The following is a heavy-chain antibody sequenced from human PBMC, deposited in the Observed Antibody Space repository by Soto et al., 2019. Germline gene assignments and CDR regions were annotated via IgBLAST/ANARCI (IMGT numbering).Heavy chain of an antibody. V-gene: IGHV4-59*01. CDR2: IFYNGTT. J-gene: IGHJ4*02. Sequence: SETLSLTCSVSGVSLTSYYWSWIRQTPGKTLEWIGCIFYNGTTNYNPSLKSRVTISLDMSKNQFSLKLKSASAEDTALYYCARGKGPHRYWGPGTLVTVYS. CDR1: GVSLTSYY. CDR3: ARGKGPHRY.